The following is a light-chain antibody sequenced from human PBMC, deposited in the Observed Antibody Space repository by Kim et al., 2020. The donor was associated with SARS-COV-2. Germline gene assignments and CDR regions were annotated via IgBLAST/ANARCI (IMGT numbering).Light chain of an antibody. CDR1: QDINNY. J-gene: IGKJ4*01. Sequence: DIQLTQSQSSLSASVGDRVTITCQASQDINNYLNWYQQKPGKAPNLLIYDASKLETGVPSRFSGSGSGTEFTLTISSLQPEDIASYYCQQYGNLPTFGGGTKVDIK. CDR3: QQYGNLPT. V-gene: IGKV1-33*01. CDR2: DAS.